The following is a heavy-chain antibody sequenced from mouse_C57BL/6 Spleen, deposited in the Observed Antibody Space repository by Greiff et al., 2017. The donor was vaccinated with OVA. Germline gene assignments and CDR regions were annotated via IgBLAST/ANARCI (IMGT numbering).Heavy chain of an antibody. D-gene: IGHD2-1*01. V-gene: IGHV1-55*01. CDR2: IYPGSGST. CDR1: GYTFTSYW. Sequence: QVHVKQPGAELVKPGASVKMSCKASGYTFTSYWITWVKQRPGQGLEWIGDIYPGSGSTNYNEKFKSKATLTVDTSSSTAYMQLSSLTSEDSAVYYCARFYYGNYGMDYWGQGTSVTVSS. J-gene: IGHJ4*01. CDR3: ARFYYGNYGMDY.